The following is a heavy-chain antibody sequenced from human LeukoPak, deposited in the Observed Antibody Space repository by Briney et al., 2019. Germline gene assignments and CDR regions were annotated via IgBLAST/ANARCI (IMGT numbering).Heavy chain of an antibody. J-gene: IGHJ4*02. V-gene: IGHV3-30*18. Sequence: GGSLRLSCAASGFTFSSYGMHWVRQAPGKGLEWVAVISYDGSNKYYADSVKGRFTISRDNSKNTLYLQMNSLRAEDTAVYYCAKGKSSSWYVFDYWGQGTLVTVSS. CDR2: ISYDGSNK. CDR3: AKGKSSSWYVFDY. D-gene: IGHD6-13*01. CDR1: GFTFSSYG.